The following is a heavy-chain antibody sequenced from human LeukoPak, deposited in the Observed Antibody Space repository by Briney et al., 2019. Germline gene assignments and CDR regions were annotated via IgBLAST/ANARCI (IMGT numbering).Heavy chain of an antibody. V-gene: IGHV3-15*01. J-gene: IGHJ4*02. CDR1: GFIFINAW. Sequence: GGSLRLSCAASGFIFINAWMSRVRQAPGKGLEWVGRIKSKTDGGTTDYAAPVKGRFTISRDDSDNTLYLQMNSLEIEDTSVYYCRYVDYWGQGTLVTVSS. CDR2: IKSKTDGGTT. CDR3: RYVDY.